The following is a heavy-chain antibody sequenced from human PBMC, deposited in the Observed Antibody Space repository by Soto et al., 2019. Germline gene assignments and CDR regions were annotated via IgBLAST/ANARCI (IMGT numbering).Heavy chain of an antibody. CDR1: GYNFSSYA. Sequence: QVHHVQSGAEVRKPGASVSVSCKTSGYNFSSYAIHWVRQAPGQRLQWMGWINAGNRNTKYLEKFQGRLTINRDTSATTVFLELSSLTSEDTAVYYCSSRGPGGTFDYWGQGTLVTVSS. J-gene: IGHJ4*02. V-gene: IGHV1-3*01. CDR3: SSRGPGGTFDY. D-gene: IGHD3-10*01. CDR2: INAGNRNT.